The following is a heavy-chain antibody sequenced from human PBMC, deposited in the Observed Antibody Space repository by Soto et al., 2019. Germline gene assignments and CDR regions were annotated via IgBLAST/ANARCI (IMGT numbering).Heavy chain of an antibody. CDR3: AREPSI. Sequence: QVQLQESGPGLVKPSQTLSLTCTVSGGSISSGGYFWNWIRQHPGKGLEWIGYVYYSGGTYYNPSLKSRVTISVATSKNQFSLKLRSVTAADPAVYYCAREPSIWGQGALVIVSS. V-gene: IGHV4-31*03. CDR2: VYYSGGT. CDR1: GGSISSGGYF. J-gene: IGHJ4*02.